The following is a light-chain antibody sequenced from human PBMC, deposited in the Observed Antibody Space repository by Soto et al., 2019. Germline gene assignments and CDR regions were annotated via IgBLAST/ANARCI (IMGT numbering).Light chain of an antibody. J-gene: IGLJ2*01. Sequence: QPVLTQPASVSGSPGQSITISCTGTSSDVGGYNYVSWFQQHPGKAPKLMIYEVSNRPSGVSNRFSGSKSGNTASLTISGLQAEDEADYYCSSYTSTTLVVFGGGTKVTVL. CDR3: SSYTSTTLVV. CDR2: EVS. CDR1: SSDVGGYNY. V-gene: IGLV2-14*01.